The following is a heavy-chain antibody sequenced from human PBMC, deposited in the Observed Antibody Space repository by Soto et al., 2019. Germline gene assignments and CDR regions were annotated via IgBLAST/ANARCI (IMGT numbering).Heavy chain of an antibody. CDR3: VRGASAGYYRIDY. J-gene: IGHJ4*02. D-gene: IGHD3-22*01. CDR2: ISTDGSST. Sequence: DVHLVESGGGLVQPGGSLRLSCAASGFTFSDYWMHWVRQTPGKGLVWVSRISTDGSSTNYADSVKGRFTISRDNDRNTVFLQMNSLSAEDTAVYYCVRGASAGYYRIDYWGQGTLVTVSS. CDR1: GFTFSDYW. V-gene: IGHV3-74*01.